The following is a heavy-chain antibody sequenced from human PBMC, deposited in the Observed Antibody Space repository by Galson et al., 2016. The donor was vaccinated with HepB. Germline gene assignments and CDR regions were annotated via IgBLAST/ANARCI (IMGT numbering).Heavy chain of an antibody. CDR2: INPSGGST. Sequence: SVKVSCKASGYTFNSYYLHWVRQAPGQRLEWMGIINPSGGSTSYAQKFQGRVTMTRDTSTSTVYMELSSLRSEDTAVYYCASGGYSYGIFDYWGQGTLVTVSS. CDR1: GYTFNSYY. CDR3: ASGGYSYGIFDY. J-gene: IGHJ4*02. D-gene: IGHD5-18*01. V-gene: IGHV1-46*02.